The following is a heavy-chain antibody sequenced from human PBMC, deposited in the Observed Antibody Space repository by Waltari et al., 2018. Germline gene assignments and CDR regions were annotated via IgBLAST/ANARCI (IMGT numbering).Heavy chain of an antibody. CDR3: ARRLRGSSDDAFGV. J-gene: IGHJ3*01. CDR2: FYYSGTT. Sequence: QVQLQESGPGLVKPSETLSLTRTVPGGSISGYFWSWIRQPPGKGLEWIGYFYYSGTTRYNPSLKSRVTITEDTSKNQFSLHLRSVTAADTAVYYCARRLRGSSDDAFGVWGQGTMVTVSS. V-gene: IGHV4-59*08. D-gene: IGHD6-13*01. CDR1: GGSISGYF.